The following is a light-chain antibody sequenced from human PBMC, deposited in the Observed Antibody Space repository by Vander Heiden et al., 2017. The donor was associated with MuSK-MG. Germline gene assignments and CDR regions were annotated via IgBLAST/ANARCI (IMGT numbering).Light chain of an antibody. CDR1: KLGDKY. V-gene: IGLV3-1*01. CDR2: QDS. CDR3: QAWDSNTAI. Sequence: SYELTQPPSVSVSPGQTASITCSGDKLGDKYACWYQQTPGQSPVLVLYQDSKRTSGIPERFSGSNSGNTATLTISGTQAVDEDDYYCQAWDSNTAIFGGGTKLTVL. J-gene: IGLJ2*01.